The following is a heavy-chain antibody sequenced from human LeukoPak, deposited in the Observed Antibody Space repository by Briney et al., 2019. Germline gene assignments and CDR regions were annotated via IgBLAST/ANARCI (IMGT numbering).Heavy chain of an antibody. Sequence: GRSLRLSCAASGFTFDDYAMHWVRQAPGKGLEWVSGISWNSGSIGYADSVKGRFTISRDNAKNSLYLQMNSLRAEDTALYYCARGNRFDPWGQGTLVTVSS. CDR2: ISWNSGSI. J-gene: IGHJ5*02. CDR3: ARGNRFDP. CDR1: GFTFDDYA. V-gene: IGHV3-9*01.